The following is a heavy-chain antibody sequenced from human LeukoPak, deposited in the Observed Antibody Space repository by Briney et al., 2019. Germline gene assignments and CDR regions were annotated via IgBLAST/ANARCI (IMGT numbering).Heavy chain of an antibody. V-gene: IGHV4-59*01. CDR1: GGSINGYF. J-gene: IGHJ5*02. D-gene: IGHD4-17*01. CDR3: ARVFRGAVTSNWFDP. CDR2: ISDSGST. Sequence: SETLSLTCTVSGGSINGYFWTWIRQPPGKGLEWIGYISDSGSTNYNPSLKSRVTLSVDSSSTEFSLRLNSVTAADTAVYYCARVFRGAVTSNWFDPWGQGTPVTVSS.